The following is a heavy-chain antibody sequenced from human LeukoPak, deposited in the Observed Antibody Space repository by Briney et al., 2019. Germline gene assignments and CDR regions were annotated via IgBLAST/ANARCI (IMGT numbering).Heavy chain of an antibody. D-gene: IGHD3-3*01. Sequence: SETLSLTCTVSGGSISSYYWSWIRQPPGKGLEWIGYIYTSGSTNYNPSLKSRVTRSVDKSKNQCSLKLRSVTAADTAVYYCARQGDIRFLEWLYWGQGTLVTVSS. J-gene: IGHJ4*02. CDR2: IYTSGST. V-gene: IGHV4-4*09. CDR1: GGSISSYY. CDR3: ARQGDIRFLEWLY.